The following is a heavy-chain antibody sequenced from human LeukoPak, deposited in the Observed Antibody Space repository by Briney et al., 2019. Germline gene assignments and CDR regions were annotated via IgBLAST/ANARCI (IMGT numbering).Heavy chain of an antibody. CDR2: IYTSGST. V-gene: IGHV4-61*02. CDR1: GGSISSGSYY. D-gene: IGHD4-17*01. Sequence: SETLSLTCTVSGGSISSGSYYWSWIRQRAGKGLEWIGRIYTSGSTNYNPSLKSRVTISVDTSKNQFSLKLSSVTAADTAVYYCATADYGDYFAFDIWGQGTMVTVSS. J-gene: IGHJ3*02. CDR3: ATADYGDYFAFDI.